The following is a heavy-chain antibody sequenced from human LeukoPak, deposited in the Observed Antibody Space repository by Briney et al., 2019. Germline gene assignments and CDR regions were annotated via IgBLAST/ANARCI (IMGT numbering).Heavy chain of an antibody. D-gene: IGHD3-22*01. CDR2: ISGSGGST. CDR3: AKGLRITNYYDSSGYPNWFDP. J-gene: IGHJ5*02. Sequence: GGSLRLSCAASGFTFSSYATSWVRQAPGKGLEWVSAISGSGGSTYYADSVKGRFTISRDNSKNTLYLQMNSLRAEDTAVYYCAKGLRITNYYDSSGYPNWFDPWGQGTLVTVSS. CDR1: GFTFSSYA. V-gene: IGHV3-23*01.